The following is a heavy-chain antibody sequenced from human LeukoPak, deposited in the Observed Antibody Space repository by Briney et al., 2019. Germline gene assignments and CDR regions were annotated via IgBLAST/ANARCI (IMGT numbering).Heavy chain of an antibody. D-gene: IGHD6-13*01. CDR2: IKQAGSEK. Sequence: GGSLRLSCSASGFTFSSYWMSWVRQAPGKGPEWVANIKQAGSEKCYVDSVKGRFTISRDNAKNSLYLQMNSLRAEDTAVYYCARKYSSSWSEGDAFDIWGQGTMVTVSS. J-gene: IGHJ3*02. CDR3: ARKYSSSWSEGDAFDI. V-gene: IGHV3-7*01. CDR1: GFTFSSYW.